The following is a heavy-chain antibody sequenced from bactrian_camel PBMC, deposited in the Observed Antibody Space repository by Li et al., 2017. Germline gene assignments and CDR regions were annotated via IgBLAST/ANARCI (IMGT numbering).Heavy chain of an antibody. CDR1: GYTYSSC. CDR2: IDTDGSA. Sequence: DVQLVESGGGSVQTGGSLRLSCVVSGYTYSSCMAWFRQAPGKEREAIATIDTDGSATYEDSVKGRFTISRDNAENTLYLQMNSLKPEDTAMYYCVADPTLRTQVVDYAMDYRGRGTQVTVS. J-gene: IGHJ7*01. V-gene: IGHV3S67*01. D-gene: IGHD2*01.